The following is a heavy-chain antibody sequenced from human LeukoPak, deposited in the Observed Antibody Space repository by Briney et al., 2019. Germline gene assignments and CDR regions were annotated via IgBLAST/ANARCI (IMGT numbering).Heavy chain of an antibody. CDR2: IDPSDSYT. J-gene: IGHJ4*02. CDR3: ARHVGYSSSWVDY. Sequence: GESLRISCKGSGYSFTSYWISWVRQMPGKGLEWMGRIDPSDSYTNYSPSSQGHVTISADKSISTAYLQWSSLKASDTAMYYCARHVGYSSSWVDYWGQGTLVTVSS. CDR1: GYSFTSYW. V-gene: IGHV5-10-1*01. D-gene: IGHD6-13*01.